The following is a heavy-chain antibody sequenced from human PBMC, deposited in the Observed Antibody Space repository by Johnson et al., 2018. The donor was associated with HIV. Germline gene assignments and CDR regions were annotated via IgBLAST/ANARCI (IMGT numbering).Heavy chain of an antibody. CDR1: GLTFDDYG. CDR3: AKSVVVVIAGDNDDAFDI. Sequence: EQLVESGGGVVRPGGSLRLSCAASGLTFDDYGMSWVRQAPGKGLEWVSGINWNGGRTGYADSGKGRFTLSRENSKHTLYLQMNNLTTEDTALYYCAKSVVVVIAGDNDDAFDIWGQGTMVTVSS. CDR2: INWNGGRT. D-gene: IGHD2-21*01. J-gene: IGHJ3*02. V-gene: IGHV3-20*04.